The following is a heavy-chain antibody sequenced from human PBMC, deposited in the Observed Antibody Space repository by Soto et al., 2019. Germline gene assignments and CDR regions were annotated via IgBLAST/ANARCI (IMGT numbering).Heavy chain of an antibody. Sequence: PSETLSLTCTVSGRSISSYYWSWIRQPPGKGLEWIGYIYYSGSTNYNPSLKSRVTISVDTSKNQFSLKLSSVTAADTAVYYCARVPYDIRGSFDPWGQGTLVTVSS. D-gene: IGHD3-9*01. V-gene: IGHV4-59*01. CDR3: ARVPYDIRGSFDP. CDR1: GRSISSYY. CDR2: IYYSGST. J-gene: IGHJ5*02.